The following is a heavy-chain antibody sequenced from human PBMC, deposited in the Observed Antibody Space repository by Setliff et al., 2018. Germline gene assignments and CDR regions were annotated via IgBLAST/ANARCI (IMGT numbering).Heavy chain of an antibody. D-gene: IGHD4-17*01. V-gene: IGHV4-31*03. CDR1: GGPISSGGYY. J-gene: IGHJ3*02. Sequence: SETLSLTCTVSGGPISSGGYYWSWIRQHPGKGLEWIGYIYYSGNTYYNPSLKSRVTISVDTSKNQFSLKLSSVTAADTAVYYCARDPLTTNRRRAFDIWGQGTMVTVSS. CDR2: IYYSGNT. CDR3: ARDPLTTNRRRAFDI.